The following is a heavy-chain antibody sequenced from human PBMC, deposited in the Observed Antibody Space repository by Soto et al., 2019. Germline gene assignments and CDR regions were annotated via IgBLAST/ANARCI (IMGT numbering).Heavy chain of an antibody. CDR1: GGSISSSSYY. CDR3: ARQEADYDILTGYYRTYGMDV. J-gene: IGHJ6*02. V-gene: IGHV4-39*01. CDR2: IYYSGST. Sequence: PSETLSLTCTVSGGSISSSSYYWGWIRQPPGKGLEWIGRIYYSGSTYYNPSLMSRVTISVDTSKNQYSLKLSTVTAADTAVYYCARQEADYDILTGYYRTYGMDVWGQGTKVTVSS. D-gene: IGHD3-9*01.